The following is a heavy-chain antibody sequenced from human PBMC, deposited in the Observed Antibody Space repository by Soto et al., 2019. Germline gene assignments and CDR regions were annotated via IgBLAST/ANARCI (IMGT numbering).Heavy chain of an antibody. Sequence: QVQLVQSGAEVKKPGASVKVSCKASGYTFTGYSMHWVRQAPGQGLEWMGWINPNSGGTNYAQKFHGWGTMTRDTTISTAYMELRRLRSDDTSVYDCASSLRGVDYYDSSGYYPLDYWGQGTLVTVSS. V-gene: IGHV1-2*04. CDR1: GYTFTGYS. J-gene: IGHJ4*02. D-gene: IGHD3-22*01. CDR3: ASSLRGVDYYDSSGYYPLDY. CDR2: INPNSGGT.